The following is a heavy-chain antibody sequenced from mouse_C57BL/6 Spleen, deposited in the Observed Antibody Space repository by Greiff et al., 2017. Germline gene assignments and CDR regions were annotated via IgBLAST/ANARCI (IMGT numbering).Heavy chain of an antibody. J-gene: IGHJ2*01. CDR1: GYSFTDYT. Sequence: VQLQQPGPELVKPGASVKLSCKASGYSFTDYTMHWVKQSTGQGLEWIGVINPNCGTTSYNQKFKGKATLTVDKSSSTAYMQLSSLTSEDAEGYDCARCYYDYWGQGTTLTVSS. CDR3: ARCYYDY. V-gene: IGHV1-39*01. CDR2: INPNCGTT.